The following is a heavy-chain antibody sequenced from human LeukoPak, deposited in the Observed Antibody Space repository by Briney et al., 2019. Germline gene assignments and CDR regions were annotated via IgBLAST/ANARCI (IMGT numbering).Heavy chain of an antibody. V-gene: IGHV4-31*03. Sequence: SETLSLTCTVSGGSISSGGYYWSWIRQHPGKGLEWFWYIYYSGSTYYNPSLKSRVTISVDTSKNQFSLKLSSVTAADTAVYYCARVSSRRLRETYYFDYWGQGTLVTVSS. J-gene: IGHJ4*02. CDR1: GGSISSGGYY. CDR3: ARVSSRRLRETYYFDY. D-gene: IGHD3-10*01. CDR2: IYYSGST.